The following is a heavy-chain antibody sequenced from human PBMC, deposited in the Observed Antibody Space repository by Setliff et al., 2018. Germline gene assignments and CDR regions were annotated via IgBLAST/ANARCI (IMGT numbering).Heavy chain of an antibody. CDR3: ARDPVPPWLPLDY. Sequence: GGSLRLSCAASGFTFSSYEMNWVRQAPGKGLEWVSYITSSGNTIYYADSVTGRFTISRDSAKNALYLQMNSLRAEDTAVYYCARDPVPPWLPLDYWGQGTLVTVSS. V-gene: IGHV3-48*03. J-gene: IGHJ4*02. CDR2: ITSSGNTI. D-gene: IGHD5-12*01. CDR1: GFTFSSYE.